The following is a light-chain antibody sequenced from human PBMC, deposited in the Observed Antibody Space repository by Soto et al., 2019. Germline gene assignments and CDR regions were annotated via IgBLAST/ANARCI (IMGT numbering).Light chain of an antibody. CDR2: GNN. V-gene: IGLV1-40*01. J-gene: IGLJ3*02. CDR1: SSNIGAGYD. Sequence: QSVLTQPPSVSGAPGQRVTISCTGSSSNIGAGYDVHWYQQLPGTAPKLLIYGNNNRPSGVPDRFSGSKSATSDSLAITGLQAEDEADYYGQSYDSSLRGGVFGGGTKLTAL. CDR3: QSYDSSLRGGV.